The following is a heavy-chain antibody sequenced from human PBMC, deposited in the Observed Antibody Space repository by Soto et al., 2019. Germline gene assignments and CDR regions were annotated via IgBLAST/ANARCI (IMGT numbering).Heavy chain of an antibody. CDR2: IYYSGST. CDR1: GGSISSGGYY. J-gene: IGHJ6*02. CDR3: ARDRGGTFYYDSSGYPGDYYYYGMDV. Sequence: PLETRSLTRTVCGGSISSGGYYRSWIRQHPGKGLEWVGYIYYSGSTYYNPSLKSRVTISVDTSKNQFSLKLSSVTAADTAVYYCARDRGGTFYYDSSGYPGDYYYYGMDVWGQGTTVTVSS. D-gene: IGHD3-22*01. V-gene: IGHV4-31*03.